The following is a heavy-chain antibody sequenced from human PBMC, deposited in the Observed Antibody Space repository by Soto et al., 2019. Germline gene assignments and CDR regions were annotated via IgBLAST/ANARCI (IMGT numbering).Heavy chain of an antibody. Sequence: GGSLRLSCAVSGFTFSSYAMSWVRQAPGKGLEWVSAISGSGGSTYYADSVKGRFTISRDNSKNTLYLQMNSLRAEDTAVYYCARISDTGGRSATTNMDVWGKGTTVTVSS. V-gene: IGHV3-23*01. CDR1: GFTFSSYA. CDR2: ISGSGGST. CDR3: ARISDTGGRSATTNMDV. J-gene: IGHJ6*03. D-gene: IGHD1-1*01.